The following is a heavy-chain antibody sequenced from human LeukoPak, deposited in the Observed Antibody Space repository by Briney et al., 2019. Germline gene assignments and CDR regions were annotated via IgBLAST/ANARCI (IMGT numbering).Heavy chain of an antibody. CDR3: AKDDCSSTSCYRSWLDP. CDR1: GFTFDDYA. V-gene: IGHV3-9*01. Sequence: GRSLRLSCAASGFTFDDYAMHWVRHAPGKGLEWVSSISWNSGSMVYADSVKGRFTISRDNAKKSLYLQMNSLRGEDTALYYCAKDDCSSTSCYRSWLDPWGQGTPVTVSS. CDR2: ISWNSGSM. J-gene: IGHJ5*02. D-gene: IGHD2-2*01.